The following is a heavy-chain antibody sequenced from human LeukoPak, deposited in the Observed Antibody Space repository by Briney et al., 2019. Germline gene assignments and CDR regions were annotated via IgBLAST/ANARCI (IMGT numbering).Heavy chain of an antibody. CDR3: ARIREDNWNPKNHYYYGMDV. J-gene: IGHJ6*02. D-gene: IGHD1-20*01. Sequence: ASVKVSCKASGGTFSSYAISWVRQAPGQGLEWMGGIIPIFGTANYAQKFQGRVTITADESTSTAYMELSSLRSEDTAVYYCARIREDNWNPKNHYYYGMDVWGQGTTVTVSS. V-gene: IGHV1-69*13. CDR1: GGTFSSYA. CDR2: IIPIFGTA.